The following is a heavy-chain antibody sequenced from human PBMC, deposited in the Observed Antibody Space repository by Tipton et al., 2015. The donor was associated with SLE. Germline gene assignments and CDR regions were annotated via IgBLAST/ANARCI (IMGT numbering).Heavy chain of an antibody. CDR3: ARQSYPGLVVYAHNWFDP. Sequence: TLSLTCTVSGGSISSYYWSWIRQPQGKGLEWIGYIYYSGSTNYNPSLKSRVTISVDTSKNQFSLKLSSVTAADTAVYYCARQSYPGLVVYAHNWFDPWGQGTLVTVSS. CDR2: IYYSGST. D-gene: IGHD2-8*02. CDR1: GGSISSYY. J-gene: IGHJ5*02. V-gene: IGHV4-59*08.